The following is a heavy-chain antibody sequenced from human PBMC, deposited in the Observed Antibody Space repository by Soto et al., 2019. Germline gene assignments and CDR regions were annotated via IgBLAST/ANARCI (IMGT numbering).Heavy chain of an antibody. V-gene: IGHV1-8*01. D-gene: IGHD6-13*01. J-gene: IGHJ6*02. CDR1: GYTFTSYD. CDR2: MNTNSDDT. Sequence: ASVKVSCKASGYTFTSYDINWVRQAPGQGLEWVGWMNTNSDDTRSAQKFRGRLTLTRDKSMRAVYMKLSNLRPDDTAVYYCAREWSAAGHFYGMDVWGQGTTVTVSS. CDR3: AREWSAAGHFYGMDV.